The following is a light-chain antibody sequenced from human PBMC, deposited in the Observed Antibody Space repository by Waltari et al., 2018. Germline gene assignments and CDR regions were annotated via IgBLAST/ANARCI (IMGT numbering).Light chain of an antibody. CDR1: QSVGSN. CDR2: DAS. Sequence: EIVMTQSPVTLSVSPGERATLSCRASQSVGSNLAWYQQKPGQAPSLLIYDASTRANGIPGRFSGSGSGTEFTLTLSSLQSEDFAVYYCQQYNKWPRTFGQGTKVEIK. CDR3: QQYNKWPRT. V-gene: IGKV3-15*01. J-gene: IGKJ1*01.